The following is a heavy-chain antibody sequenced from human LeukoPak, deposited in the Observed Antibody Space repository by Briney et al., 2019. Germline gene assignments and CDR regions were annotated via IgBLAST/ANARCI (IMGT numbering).Heavy chain of an antibody. J-gene: IGHJ4*02. CDR3: ARVADYSNSAHADY. Sequence: GGSLRLSCAASGFTFRSYSMNWVRQAPGKGLEWISHISSGGDTTYYADSVKGRFTISRDNGKNSLYLQMNSLRPEDTAVYYCARVADYSNSAHADYWGQGTLVTVSS. CDR1: GFTFRSYS. V-gene: IGHV3-48*01. D-gene: IGHD4-11*01. CDR2: ISSGGDTT.